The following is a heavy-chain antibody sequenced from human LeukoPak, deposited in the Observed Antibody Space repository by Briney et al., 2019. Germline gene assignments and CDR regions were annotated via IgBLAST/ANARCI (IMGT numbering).Heavy chain of an antibody. J-gene: IGHJ3*02. D-gene: IGHD4-17*01. CDR1: GYSINNNYY. CDR3: ARVPPDYDDLHDALDI. Sequence: SETLSLTCTVSGYSINNNYYWDWIRQPPGKGLEWIASIYHSGTTYYNPALKSRVTMSIDPSKNQFSLKLSSVTAADTAVYFCARVPPDYDDLHDALDIWGQGTVVTVS. CDR2: IYHSGTT. V-gene: IGHV4-38-2*02.